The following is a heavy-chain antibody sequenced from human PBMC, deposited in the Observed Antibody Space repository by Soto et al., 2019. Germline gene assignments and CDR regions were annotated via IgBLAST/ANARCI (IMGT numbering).Heavy chain of an antibody. CDR2: IYPGDSDT. CDR1: GFRFTTYW. D-gene: IGHD2-15*01. J-gene: IGHJ3*01. V-gene: IGHV5-51*01. CDR3: ARGYGSGGTCYFGAFGV. Sequence: EVQLVQSGAEVKKPGESLKISCKGSGFRFTTYWIGWVRQMPGKGLEWMGIIYPGDSDTRYSPSFQGQVTISADKSITTAYLQWSSLKASDTAMYYCARGYGSGGTCYFGAFGVWGQGTMVAVSS.